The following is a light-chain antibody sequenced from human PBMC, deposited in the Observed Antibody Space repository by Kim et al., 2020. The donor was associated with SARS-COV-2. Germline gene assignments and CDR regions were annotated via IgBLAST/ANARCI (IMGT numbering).Light chain of an antibody. CDR1: TSNIGTNF. CDR2: RSD. J-gene: IGLJ2*01. CDR3: AAWDDSLVV. V-gene: IGLV1-47*01. Sequence: TPGQRVTISCSGSTSNIGTNFLYWYQQIPGTAPKLLIHRSDQRPSVVPDRFSGSKSGTSASLAISGLRSEDEAYYYCAAWDDSLVVFGGGTQLTVL.